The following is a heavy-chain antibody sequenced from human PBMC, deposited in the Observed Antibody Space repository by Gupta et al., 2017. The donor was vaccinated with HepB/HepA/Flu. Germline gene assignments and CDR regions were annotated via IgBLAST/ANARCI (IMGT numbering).Heavy chain of an antibody. V-gene: IGHV3-23*01. CDR2: ISGSGGST. Sequence: EVQPLASGGGLVQPGGSLGLPCDASGFTFSGYAMSWFPQAPGKGLVLVSAISGSGGSTYYEDSVKGRFTSSRDNSKNTLYLQMNSLRAEDTAVYYCAKGTVAVAGTVNWFDPWGQGTLVTVSS. J-gene: IGHJ5*02. D-gene: IGHD6-19*01. CDR1: GFTFSGYA. CDR3: AKGTVAVAGTVNWFDP.